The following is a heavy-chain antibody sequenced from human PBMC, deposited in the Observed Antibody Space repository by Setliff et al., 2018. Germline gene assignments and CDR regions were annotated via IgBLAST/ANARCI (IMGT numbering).Heavy chain of an antibody. V-gene: IGHV3-43D*04. J-gene: IGHJ4*02. CDR3: VKDTGNDGNTGLDY. CDR1: GFTFDDYA. CDR2: ISWDGTRT. D-gene: IGHD1-1*01. Sequence: GGSLRLSCSTSGFTFDDYAMHWVRQAPGKGLEWVSLISWDGTRTNYVDSLKGRVTISRDNSKNSLFLQMNSLRVEDTALYYCVKDTGNDGNTGLDYWGQGTLVTSP.